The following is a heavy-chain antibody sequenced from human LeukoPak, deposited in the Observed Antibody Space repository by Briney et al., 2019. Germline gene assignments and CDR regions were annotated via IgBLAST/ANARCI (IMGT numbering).Heavy chain of an antibody. CDR1: GYTFISYG. CDR2: ISPHNGNT. Sequence: ASVKVSCKASGYTFISYGINWVRQAPGQGLEWMGWISPHNGNTNYAQKLQGRVTMTTDTSMSTAYMEVRSLRSDDTAVYYCARAWIAVAGPGTSDYWGQGTLVMVSS. D-gene: IGHD6-19*01. J-gene: IGHJ4*02. V-gene: IGHV1-18*01. CDR3: ARAWIAVAGPGTSDY.